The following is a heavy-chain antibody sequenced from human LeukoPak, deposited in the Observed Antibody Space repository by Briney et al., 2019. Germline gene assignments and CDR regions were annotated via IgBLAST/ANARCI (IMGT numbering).Heavy chain of an antibody. CDR3: ARLGINYYYYYMDV. Sequence: GGSLRLSCAASGFTFSSNSLNWVRQAPGKGLEWVSYISSSSSTIYYADSVKGRFTISRDNAKNSLYLQMNSLRAEDTAVYYCARLGINYYYYYMDVWGKGTTVTVSS. D-gene: IGHD1-14*01. CDR2: ISSSSSTI. V-gene: IGHV3-48*04. CDR1: GFTFSSNS. J-gene: IGHJ6*03.